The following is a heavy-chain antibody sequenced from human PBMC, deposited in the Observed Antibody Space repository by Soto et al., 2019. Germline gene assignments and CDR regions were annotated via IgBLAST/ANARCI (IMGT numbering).Heavy chain of an antibody. CDR1: GGSISSHY. CDR3: AREHYDGSGYYYNFDS. Sequence: SETLSLTCSASGGSISSHYWSWLRQAAGKGLEWIGRIYSTGNTNLNPSPKSRVTMSADTSKNQFSLKLSSVTAADTAVYYCAREHYDGSGYYYNFDSWGQGALVTVSS. V-gene: IGHV4-4*07. J-gene: IGHJ4*02. D-gene: IGHD3-22*01. CDR2: IYSTGNT.